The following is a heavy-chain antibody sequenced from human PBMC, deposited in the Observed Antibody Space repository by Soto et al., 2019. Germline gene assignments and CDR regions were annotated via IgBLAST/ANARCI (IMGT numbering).Heavy chain of an antibody. CDR2: IVVGSGNT. CDR1: GFTFTSSA. V-gene: IGHV1-58*01. CDR3: AALGTTGVVVTFDY. D-gene: IGHD3-22*01. Sequence: GASVKVSCKASGFTFTSSAVQWVRQARGQRLEWIGWIVVGSGNTNYAQKFQERVTITRDMSVSTAYMELSSLRSEDTAVYYCAALGTTGVVVTFDYWGQGTLVTVYS. J-gene: IGHJ4*02.